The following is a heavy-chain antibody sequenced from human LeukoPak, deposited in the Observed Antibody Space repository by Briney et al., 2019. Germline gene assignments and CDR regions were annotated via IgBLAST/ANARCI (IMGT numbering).Heavy chain of an antibody. Sequence: PSETLSLTCTVSGGSISSYYWSWIRQPPGKGLEWIGEINHSGYTNYNPSLKSRVTISVDTSKNQFSLRLSSVTAADTAVYYCARSGGPLNWFDPWGQGTLVTVSS. V-gene: IGHV4-34*01. J-gene: IGHJ5*02. CDR3: ARSGGPLNWFDP. CDR1: GGSISSYY. CDR2: INHSGYT.